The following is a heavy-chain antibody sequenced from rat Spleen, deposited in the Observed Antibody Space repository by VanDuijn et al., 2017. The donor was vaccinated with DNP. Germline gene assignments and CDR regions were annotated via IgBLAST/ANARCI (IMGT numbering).Heavy chain of an antibody. CDR3: ARWDYYLYVMAA. CDR2: ITYDGSRT. V-gene: IGHV5-17*01. Sequence: EVQLVESGGGLVQPGRSLQLSCAASGFTFSDYAMAWVRQAPKKGLEWVATITYDGSRTYYRDSVKGRFTISRDKEKSTLYLQMDSLRSEDSATYYCARWDYYLYVMAAWGQGTSVTVSS. D-gene: IGHD1-1*01. CDR1: GFTFSDYA. J-gene: IGHJ4*01.